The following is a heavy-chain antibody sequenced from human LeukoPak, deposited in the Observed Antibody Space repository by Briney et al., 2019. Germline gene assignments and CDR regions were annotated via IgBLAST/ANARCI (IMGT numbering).Heavy chain of an antibody. CDR2: IYSGGSI. D-gene: IGHD3-3*01. Sequence: GGSLRLSCAASGFTFDDYAMHWVRQAPGKGLEWVSVIYSGGSIYYADSVKGRFTISRDNSKNTLYLQMNSLRAEDTAVYYCARPFLEWLLSDAFDIWGQGTMVTVSS. CDR1: GFTFDDYA. V-gene: IGHV3-66*02. J-gene: IGHJ3*02. CDR3: ARPFLEWLLSDAFDI.